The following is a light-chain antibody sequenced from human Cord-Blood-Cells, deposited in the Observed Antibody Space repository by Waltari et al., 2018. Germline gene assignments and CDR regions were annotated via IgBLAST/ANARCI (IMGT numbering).Light chain of an antibody. J-gene: IGKJ5*01. CDR2: KAS. V-gene: IGKV1-5*03. CDR3: QQYNSYSIT. CDR1: QSISSW. Sequence: DIQMTQSPSTLSASVGDRVTITCRASQSISSWLAWYQQKPGKAPKRLIYKASSLESGVPSRFSCSGSGTEFTLTISSLQPDDCATYYCQQYNSYSITFGQGTRLEIK.